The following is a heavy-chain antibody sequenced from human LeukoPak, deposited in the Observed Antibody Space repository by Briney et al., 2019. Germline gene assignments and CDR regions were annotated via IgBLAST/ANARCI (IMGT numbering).Heavy chain of an antibody. V-gene: IGHV3-30*18. D-gene: IGHD2-15*01. J-gene: IGHJ4*02. Sequence: GGSLRLSCAASGFTFSSYGLHWVRQAPGKGLEWVALISYDGSNKYYADSVKGRFTISRDNSKNTLYLQMNSLTAEDTAGYYCAKDDCRGCYGVVDYWGQGTLVTVSS. CDR3: AKDDCRGCYGVVDY. CDR2: ISYDGSNK. CDR1: GFTFSSYG.